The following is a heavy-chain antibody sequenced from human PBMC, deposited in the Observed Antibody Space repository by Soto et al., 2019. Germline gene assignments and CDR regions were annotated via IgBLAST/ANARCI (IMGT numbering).Heavy chain of an antibody. D-gene: IGHD2-15*01. V-gene: IGHV2-5*01. CDR1: GFSLITYGVG. Sequence: SGPTLVNPTQTLTLTCSFSGFSLITYGVGVGWIRQPPGEAPEWLALIYWNNDIRYSPSLHNRLTITKDTSKNQVVLTMTNLDPVDTATYHCAHMNNSSPTHYSGPGTLVTVS. CDR3: AHMNNSSPTHY. J-gene: IGHJ4*02. CDR2: IYWNNDI.